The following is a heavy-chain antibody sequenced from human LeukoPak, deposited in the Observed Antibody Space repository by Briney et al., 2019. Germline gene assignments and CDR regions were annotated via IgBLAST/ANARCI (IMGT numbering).Heavy chain of an antibody. CDR1: GFTFSSYS. J-gene: IGHJ6*02. CDR3: ARDYSSGYYYYYGMDV. Sequence: GGSLRLSCAASGFTFSSYSMNWVRQAPGKGLEWVSSISSSSSYIYYADSVKGRFTISRDNAKNSLYLQMNSLRAEDTAVYYCARDYSSGYYYYYGMDVWGRGTTVTVSS. CDR2: ISSSSSYI. D-gene: IGHD3-22*01. V-gene: IGHV3-21*01.